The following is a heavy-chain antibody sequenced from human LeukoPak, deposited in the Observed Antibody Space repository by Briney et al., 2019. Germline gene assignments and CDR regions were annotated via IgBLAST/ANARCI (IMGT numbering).Heavy chain of an antibody. Sequence: SETLSLTFTGSTGSISSNNYYWLWIRQPPGKGLEWIGSIFYSGTTYYNPSLKSRVTISVDTSKNQFSLNLSAVTAADKAVYCCAIRMNIGYDDFDYWGQGTLVTVSA. D-gene: IGHD5-12*01. J-gene: IGHJ4*02. CDR3: AIRMNIGYDDFDY. CDR2: IFYSGTT. CDR1: TGSISSNNYY. V-gene: IGHV4-39*01.